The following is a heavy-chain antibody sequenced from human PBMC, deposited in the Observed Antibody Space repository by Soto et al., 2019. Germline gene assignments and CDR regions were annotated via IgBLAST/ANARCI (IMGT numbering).Heavy chain of an antibody. D-gene: IGHD1-26*01. CDR3: ARDGGSWDIDYYYGIDV. CDR1: GGTFSSYA. Sequence: QVQLVQSGAEVKKPGSSVKVSCKASGGTFSSYAISWVRQAPGQGLEWMGGIIPIFGTANYAQKFQGRVTITADESTSTAYMELSSLRSEDTAVYYCARDGGSWDIDYYYGIDVWGQGTTVTVSS. CDR2: IIPIFGTA. J-gene: IGHJ6*02. V-gene: IGHV1-69*12.